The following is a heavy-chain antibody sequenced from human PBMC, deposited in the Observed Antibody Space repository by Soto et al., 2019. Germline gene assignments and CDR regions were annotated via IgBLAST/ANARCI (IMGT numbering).Heavy chain of an antibody. CDR2: IYWNDDK. CDR3: AHPRSDTPQGGVAVLAYFDY. CDR1: GFSLSTSGVG. V-gene: IGHV2-5*01. J-gene: IGHJ4*02. D-gene: IGHD6-19*01. Sequence: SGPTLVNPTQTLTLTCTFSGFSLSTSGVGGGWIRQPPGKALEWLALIYWNDDKRYSPSLKSRLTITKDTSKNQVVLTMTNMDPVDTATDYCAHPRSDTPQGGVAVLAYFDYWGQGALVTVSS.